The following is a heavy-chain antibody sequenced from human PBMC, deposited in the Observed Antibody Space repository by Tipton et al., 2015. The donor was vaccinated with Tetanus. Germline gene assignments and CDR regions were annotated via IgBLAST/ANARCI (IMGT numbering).Heavy chain of an antibody. CDR1: GDSISSGGYS. CDR3: ARHVHGFGALLTPAATHYYYGMDV. J-gene: IGHJ6*02. D-gene: IGHD2-2*01. V-gene: IGHV4-39*01. CDR2: IHYSGST. Sequence: TLSLTCAVSGDSISSGGYSWGWIRQPPGKGLEWIGSIHYSGSTYYKPSLKSRVTISVDTSKNQFSLKLSSVTAADTAVYYCARHVHGFGALLTPAATHYYYGMDVWGQGTTVTVSS.